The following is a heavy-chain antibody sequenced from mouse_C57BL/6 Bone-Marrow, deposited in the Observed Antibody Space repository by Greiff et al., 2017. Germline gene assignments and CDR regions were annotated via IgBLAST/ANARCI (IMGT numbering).Heavy chain of an antibody. J-gene: IGHJ3*01. V-gene: IGHV1-82*01. Sequence: LQESGPELVKPGASVKISCKASGYAFSSSWMNWVKQRPGKGLEWIGRIYPGDGDTNYNGKFKGKATLTADKSSSTAYMQLSSLTSEDSAVYFCARYYDIAYWGQGPLVTVSA. CDR3: ARYYDIAY. CDR1: GYAFSSSW. CDR2: IYPGDGDT. D-gene: IGHD2-4*01.